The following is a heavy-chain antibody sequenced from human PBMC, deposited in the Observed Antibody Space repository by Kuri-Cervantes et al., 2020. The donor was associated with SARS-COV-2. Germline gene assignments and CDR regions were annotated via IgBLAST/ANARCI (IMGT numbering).Heavy chain of an antibody. Sequence: SVKVSCKASGGTFSRYAISWVRQAPGQGLEWMGGIIPIFGTANYAQKLQGRVTVTADESTSTAYMELSSLRSEDTAVYYWARKGGEVGATLYGMDVWGQGTTVTVSS. CDR3: ARKGGEVGATLYGMDV. D-gene: IGHD1-26*01. CDR1: GGTFSRYA. J-gene: IGHJ6*02. V-gene: IGHV1-69*13. CDR2: IIPIFGTA.